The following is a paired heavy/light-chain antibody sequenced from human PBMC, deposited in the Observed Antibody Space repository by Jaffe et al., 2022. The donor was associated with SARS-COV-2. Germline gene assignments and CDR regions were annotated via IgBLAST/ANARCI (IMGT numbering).Heavy chain of an antibody. CDR3: AFCSDGTCYLSPLEH. Sequence: QVQVAQSGAEVKEPGASMKVSCKAHGYKYGTYGIGWLRQAPGQGLEWMGWISSYNGNTKYAQKFQDRVIMTSDPFTTTGYMELRNLRSDDTAVYFCAFCSDGTCYLSPLEHWGQGTLVTVSS. V-gene: IGHV1-18*01. CDR1: GYKYGTYG. CDR2: ISSYNGNT. J-gene: IGHJ4*02. D-gene: IGHD2-21*01.
Light chain of an antibody. CDR3: QQYHSFRYT. CDR1: QNIGSW. CDR2: KAS. J-gene: IGKJ2*01. V-gene: IGKV1-5*03. Sequence: DIQMTQSPSTLSASVGDRVTITCRASQNIGSWLAWYQQRPGSAPRLLIYKASSLQNGVPFRFSGSGSGTEFTLTISGLQPDDFATYSCQQYHSFRYTFGQGTKLEIK.